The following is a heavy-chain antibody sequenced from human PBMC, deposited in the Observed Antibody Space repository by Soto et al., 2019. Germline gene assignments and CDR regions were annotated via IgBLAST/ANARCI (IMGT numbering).Heavy chain of an antibody. CDR2: ISYDGSNK. CDR3: ARGRYDFWSGYYYYGMDV. D-gene: IGHD3-3*01. Sequence: QVQLVESGGGVVQPGRSLRLSCAASGFTFSSYAMHWVRQAPGKGLEWVAVISYDGSNKYYADSVKGRFTISRDNSKNTLYLQMNSLRAEDTAVYYCARGRYDFWSGYYYYGMDVWGQGTTVTVSS. V-gene: IGHV3-30-3*01. J-gene: IGHJ6*02. CDR1: GFTFSSYA.